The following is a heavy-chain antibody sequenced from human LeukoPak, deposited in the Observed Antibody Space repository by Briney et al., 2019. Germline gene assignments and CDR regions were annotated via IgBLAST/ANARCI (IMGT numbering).Heavy chain of an antibody. Sequence: GGSLRLSCTASGFTFSSYWMHWVRQAPGKGLVWVSRTNSDETTTNYADSVKGRFTISRDNAKNTLYLQMNSLRAEDTALYYCARVDVGGDYSKFDYWGQGTLVTVSS. CDR1: GFTFSSYW. J-gene: IGHJ4*02. CDR3: ARVDVGGDYSKFDY. CDR2: TNSDETTT. D-gene: IGHD2-21*02. V-gene: IGHV3-74*01.